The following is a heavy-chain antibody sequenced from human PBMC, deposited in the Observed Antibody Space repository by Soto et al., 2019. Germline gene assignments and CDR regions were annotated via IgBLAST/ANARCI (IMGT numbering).Heavy chain of an antibody. V-gene: IGHV3-73*01. CDR1: GFTFSGSA. J-gene: IGHJ6*03. CDR3: TRYGEGYCSGGSCYSGPYYYYYYMDV. Sequence: EVQLVESGGGLVQPGGSLKLSCAASGFTFSGSAMHWVRQASGKGLEWVGRIRSKANSYATAYAASVKGRFTISRDDSKTTAYLQMNSLKTEDTAVYYCTRYGEGYCSGGSCYSGPYYYYYYMDVWGKGTTVTVSS. CDR2: IRSKANSYAT. D-gene: IGHD2-15*01.